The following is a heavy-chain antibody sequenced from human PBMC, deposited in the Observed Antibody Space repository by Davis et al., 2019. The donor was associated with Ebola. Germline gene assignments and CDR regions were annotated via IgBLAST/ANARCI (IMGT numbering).Heavy chain of an antibody. V-gene: IGHV1-69*13. J-gene: IGHJ6*02. Sequence: AASVKVSCKASGGTFSSNAISWVRQAPGQGLEWMGGIIPIFGTANYAQKVQGRVTITADESTSTAYMELSSLRSEDSAVFYCARELLDYSKNKLYYYYGMDVWGQGTTVTVSS. CDR3: ARELLDYSKNKLYYYYGMDV. CDR2: IIPIFGTA. D-gene: IGHD4-11*01. CDR1: GGTFSSNA.